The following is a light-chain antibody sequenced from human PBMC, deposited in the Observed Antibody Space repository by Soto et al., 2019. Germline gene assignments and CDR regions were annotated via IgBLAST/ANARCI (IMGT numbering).Light chain of an antibody. J-gene: IGKJ2*01. V-gene: IGKV3-20*01. CDR2: DTS. CDR3: QQYGSSPYT. Sequence: EIVLTQSPGTLSLSPGERATLSCRASQSFSTTYLAWYQQRPGQAPRLLMYDTSRSATGIPDRFSGSGSGTDFTLTISILEPEDFAVYFCQQYGSSPYTFGRGTKLEIK. CDR1: QSFSTTY.